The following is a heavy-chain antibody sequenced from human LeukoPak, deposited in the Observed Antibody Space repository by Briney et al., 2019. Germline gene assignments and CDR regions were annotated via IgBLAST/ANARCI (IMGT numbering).Heavy chain of an antibody. CDR2: IKQDGSEK. D-gene: IGHD3-10*01. V-gene: IGHV3-7*01. Sequence: GGSLRLSCAASGFTFSSYWMSWVRQAPGKGLEWVANIKQDGSEKYYVDSVKGRFTISRDNAKNSLYLQMNSLRAEDTAVYYCARAKVRGVISTPTGYWGQGTLVTVSS. CDR1: GFTFSSYW. CDR3: ARAKVRGVISTPTGY. J-gene: IGHJ4*02.